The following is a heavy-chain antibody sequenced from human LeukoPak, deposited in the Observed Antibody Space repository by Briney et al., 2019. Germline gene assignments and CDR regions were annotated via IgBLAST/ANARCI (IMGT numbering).Heavy chain of an antibody. V-gene: IGHV4-59*01. J-gene: IGHJ4*02. CDR1: GGSISSYY. CDR3: ARDSRYCSGGSCQTPFDY. CDR2: MYYSGST. D-gene: IGHD2-15*01. Sequence: SETLSLTCTVSGGSISSYYWSWIRQPPGKGLEWIGYMYYSGSTNYNPSLKSRVTISVDTSKNQFSLKQSSVTAADTAVYYCARDSRYCSGGSCQTPFDYWGQGTLLTVSS.